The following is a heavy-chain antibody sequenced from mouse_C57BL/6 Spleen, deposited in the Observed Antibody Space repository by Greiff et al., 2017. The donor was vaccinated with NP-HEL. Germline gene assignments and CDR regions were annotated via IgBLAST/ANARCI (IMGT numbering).Heavy chain of an antibody. CDR3: ASGGDYYAMDY. CDR2: IRNKANGYTT. Sequence: EVKLMESGGGLVQPGGSLSLSCAASGFTFTDYYMSWVRQPPGKALEWLGFIRNKANGYTTEYSASVKGRFTISRDNSQSILYLQMNALRAEDSATYYCASGGDYYAMDYWGQGTSVTVSS. CDR1: GFTFTDYY. V-gene: IGHV7-3*01. J-gene: IGHJ4*01.